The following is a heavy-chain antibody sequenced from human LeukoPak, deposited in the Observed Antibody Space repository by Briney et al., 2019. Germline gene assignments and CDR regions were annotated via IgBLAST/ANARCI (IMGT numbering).Heavy chain of an antibody. CDR3: ARDRGQALNWFDP. CDR2: IIPIFGTA. CDR1: GGTFSSYA. J-gene: IGHJ5*02. V-gene: IGHV1-69*13. Sequence: ASVKVSCKASGGTFSSYAISWVRQAPGQGLEWMGGIIPIFGTANYAQKFQGRVTITADESTSTAYMELSSLRSEDTAVYYCARDRGQALNWFDPWGQGTLVTVSS.